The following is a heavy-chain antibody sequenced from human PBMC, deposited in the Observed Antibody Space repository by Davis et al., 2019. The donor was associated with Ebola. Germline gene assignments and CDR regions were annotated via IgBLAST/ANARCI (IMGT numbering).Heavy chain of an antibody. CDR3: TSGNNWNDDY. Sequence: GESLKISCAASGFSFSSYGMHWVRQAPGKGLEWVSAISGSGGSTYYADSVKDRFTISRDNSKNTLYLQMNSLRAEDTAVYYCTSGNNWNDDYWGQGTLVTVSS. V-gene: IGHV3-23*01. CDR2: ISGSGGST. CDR1: GFSFSSYG. J-gene: IGHJ4*02. D-gene: IGHD1-20*01.